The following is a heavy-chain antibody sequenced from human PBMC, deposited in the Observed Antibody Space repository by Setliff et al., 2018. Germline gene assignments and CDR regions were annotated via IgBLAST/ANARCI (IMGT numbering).Heavy chain of an antibody. V-gene: IGHV4-38-2*01. Sequence: SETLSLTCAVSVYSISRDCHWGWIRQPPGKGLEWIGSIYYSGNTYYNASLKGRVTISGDTSKNQFSLKLPAVTAADTAIYYCARHRAVAGAYYFDFWGQGTLVTVSS. D-gene: IGHD6-19*01. CDR2: IYYSGNT. CDR1: VYSISRDCH. J-gene: IGHJ4*02. CDR3: ARHRAVAGAYYFDF.